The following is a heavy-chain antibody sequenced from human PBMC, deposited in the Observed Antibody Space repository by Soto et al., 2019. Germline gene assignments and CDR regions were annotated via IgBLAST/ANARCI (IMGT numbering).Heavy chain of an antibody. J-gene: IGHJ5*02. CDR3: ARGPDIIFMLYANPWFDP. V-gene: IGHV3-11*01. Sequence: GGSLRLSCAASGFSFSNYYMSWLRQAPGKGLEWVSYIDSSGSTIYYADSVKGRFTISRDNAKNSLFLLMNSLRAEDTATYYCARGPDIIFMLYANPWFDPWGQGTPVTVSS. D-gene: IGHD2-8*01. CDR1: GFSFSNYY. CDR2: IDSSGSTI.